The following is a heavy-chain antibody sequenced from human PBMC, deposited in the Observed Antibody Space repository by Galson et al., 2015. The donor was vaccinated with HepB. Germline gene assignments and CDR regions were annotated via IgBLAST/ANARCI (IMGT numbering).Heavy chain of an antibody. CDR3: ARESRDPTYYYDSSGYYYVDAFDI. D-gene: IGHD3-22*01. V-gene: IGHV3-21*01. CDR2: ISSSSSYI. J-gene: IGHJ3*02. Sequence: SLRLSCAASGFTFSSYSMNWVRQAPGKGLEWVSSISSSSSYIYYADSVKGRFTISRDNAKNSLYLQMNSLRAEDTAVYYCARESRDPTYYYDSSGYYYVDAFDIWGQGTMVTVSS. CDR1: GFTFSSYS.